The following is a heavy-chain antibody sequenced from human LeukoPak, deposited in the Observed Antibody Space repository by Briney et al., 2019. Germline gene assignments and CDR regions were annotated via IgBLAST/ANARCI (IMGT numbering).Heavy chain of an antibody. CDR1: GFTFSSYW. CDR2: IKQDGSEK. CDR3: AGVVVAADNWFDP. V-gene: IGHV3-7*04. D-gene: IGHD2-15*01. J-gene: IGHJ5*02. Sequence: GSLRLSCPASGFTFSSYWMSWVRQAPGKGLEWVANIKQDGSEKYYVDSVKGRFTISRDNAKNSLYLQMNSLRAEDTAVYYCAGVVVAADNWFDPWGQGTLVTVSS.